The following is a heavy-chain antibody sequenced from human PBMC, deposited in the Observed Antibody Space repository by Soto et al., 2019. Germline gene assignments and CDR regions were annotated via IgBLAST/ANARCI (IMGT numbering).Heavy chain of an antibody. CDR2: INHSGTT. J-gene: IGHJ4*02. V-gene: IGHV4-34*01. D-gene: IGHD3-22*01. Sequence: QVQLQQWGAGLLKPSETLSLTCAVYGGSFSGYYWSWIRKPPGKGLEWIGEINHSGTTNYNPSLRSRGTISVDTSKIQYSLKVSSVTAADTAVYYCARPRLACDSSNYYYHWGQGTLVTVSS. CDR1: GGSFSGYY. CDR3: ARPRLACDSSNYYYH.